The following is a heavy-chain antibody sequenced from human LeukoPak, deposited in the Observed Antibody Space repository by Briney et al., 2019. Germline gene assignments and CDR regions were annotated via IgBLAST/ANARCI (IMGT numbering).Heavy chain of an antibody. Sequence: SETLSLTCTVSGYSISSGYYWGWIRQPPGKGLEWIGSIYHSGSTYYNPSLKSRVTISVDTSKNQFSLKLSSVTAADTAVYYCARGKNYWVYWGQGTLVTVSS. V-gene: IGHV4-38-2*02. CDR1: GYSISSGYY. D-gene: IGHD2-8*02. J-gene: IGHJ4*02. CDR2: IYHSGST. CDR3: ARGKNYWVY.